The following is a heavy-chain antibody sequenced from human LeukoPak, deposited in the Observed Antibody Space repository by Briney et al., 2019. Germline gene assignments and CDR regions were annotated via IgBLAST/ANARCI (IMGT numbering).Heavy chain of an antibody. V-gene: IGHV4-59*01. CDR3: ARDAGYWFDY. D-gene: IGHD2-8*02. Sequence: SETLSLTCTVSGGSISSYYGSWIRQPPGKGLEWIGYIYYSGSTNYNPSLKSRVTISVDTSKNQFSLKLSSVTTADTAVYYCARDAGYWFDYWGQGTLVTVSS. J-gene: IGHJ4*02. CDR1: GGSISSYY. CDR2: IYYSGST.